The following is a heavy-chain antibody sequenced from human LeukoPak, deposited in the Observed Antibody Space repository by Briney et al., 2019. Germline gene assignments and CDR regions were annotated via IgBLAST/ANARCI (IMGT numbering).Heavy chain of an antibody. CDR3: ARVRGGSVRVDP. Sequence: PSQTLSLTCTVSGGSISSRDYYWTWIRQPPGKGLEWIGYIYYSGSTYYNPSLKSRVTISVDTSKNQFSVKLSSVTAAVTAVYYCARVRGGSVRVDPWGQGSLVTVSS. V-gene: IGHV4-30-4*01. CDR2: IYYSGST. D-gene: IGHD3-10*01. J-gene: IGHJ5*02. CDR1: GGSISSRDYY.